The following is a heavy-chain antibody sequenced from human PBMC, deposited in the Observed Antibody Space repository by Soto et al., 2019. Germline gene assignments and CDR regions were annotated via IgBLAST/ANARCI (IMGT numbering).Heavy chain of an antibody. Sequence: QVQLVQSGAEVKKPGASVKVSCKASRYTFSGYFMHWVRQAPGQGLEWMGRINPNSGATNYAQKFQGRVTMTRDTSITTAYMELSRLRSDDTAVYYCARGRNLIRDYWGQGTLVTVSS. CDR3: ARGRNLIRDY. D-gene: IGHD3-22*01. V-gene: IGHV1-2*02. CDR1: RYTFSGYF. CDR2: INPNSGAT. J-gene: IGHJ4*02.